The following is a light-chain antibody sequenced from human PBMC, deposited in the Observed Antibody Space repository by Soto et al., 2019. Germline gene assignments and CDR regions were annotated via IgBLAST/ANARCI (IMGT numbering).Light chain of an antibody. J-gene: IGLJ3*02. CDR1: SSDVGGYNY. CDR2: EVS. Sequence: QSALTHPASVSGSPGQSITISCTGTSSDVGGYNYVSWYQQHPGKAPKLIIYEVSNRHSGVSNRFSGSKSGNTASLTISGLQAEDEADYYCNSYRTNYTWLFGGGTQLTVL. V-gene: IGLV2-14*01. CDR3: NSYRTNYTWL.